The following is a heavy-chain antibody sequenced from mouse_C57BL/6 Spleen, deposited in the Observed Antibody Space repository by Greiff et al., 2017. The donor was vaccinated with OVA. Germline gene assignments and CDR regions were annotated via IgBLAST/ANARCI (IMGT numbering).Heavy chain of an antibody. CDR2: IYPGSGNT. CDR3: AREDGGYFDY. V-gene: IGHV1-66*01. CDR1: GYSFTSYY. D-gene: IGHD2-3*01. J-gene: IGHJ2*01. Sequence: VQLQQSGPELVKPGASVKISCKASGYSFTSYYIHWVKQRPGQGLEWIGWIYPGSGNTKYNEKFKGKATLTADTSSSTAYMQLSSLTSEDSAVYYCAREDGGYFDYWGQGTTLTVSS.